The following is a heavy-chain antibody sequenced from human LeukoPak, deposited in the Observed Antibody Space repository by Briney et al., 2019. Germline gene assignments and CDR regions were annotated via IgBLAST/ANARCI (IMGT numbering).Heavy chain of an antibody. V-gene: IGHV3-23*01. CDR1: GFTFSSFA. CDR2: ISGSGGDT. J-gene: IGHJ6*02. D-gene: IGHD3-22*01. CDR3: AKVRFDSSGYYYTYYYYGMDV. Sequence: GESLRLSCAASGFTFSSFAMIWVRQAPGKGLEWVSGISGSGGDTYYADSVKGRFTVSRDNSKSTLHLQMTSLRAEDTAVYFCAKVRFDSSGYYYTYYYYGMDVWGQGTTVTVSS.